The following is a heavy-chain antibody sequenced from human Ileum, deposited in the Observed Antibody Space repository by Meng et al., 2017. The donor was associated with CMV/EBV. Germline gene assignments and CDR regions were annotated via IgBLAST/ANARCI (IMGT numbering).Heavy chain of an antibody. CDR2: INPNSGGT. Sequence: KAPGYTCTGYYMHWVRQAPGQGLEWMGWINPNSGGTNYAQKFQGRVTMTRDTSISTAYMELSRLRSDDTAVYYCARKRGGESGVFFDYWGQGTLVTVSS. V-gene: IGHV1-2*02. D-gene: IGHD3-16*01. CDR3: ARKRGGESGVFFDY. J-gene: IGHJ4*02. CDR1: GYTCTGYY.